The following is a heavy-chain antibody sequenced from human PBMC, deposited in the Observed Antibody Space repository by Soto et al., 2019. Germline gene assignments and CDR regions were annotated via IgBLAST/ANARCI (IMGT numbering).Heavy chain of an antibody. CDR2: IYHAGSV. CDR3: ATTFDYDGMGV. CDR1: GYSIPSGYY. D-gene: IGHD3-16*01. J-gene: IGHJ6*02. V-gene: IGHV4-38-2*01. Sequence: PSGALSLPCSDFGYSIPSGYYWAWIRQPPGKGLEWIGSIYHAGSVYYNPSLNSRVAMSLAASDNRFSLRLTSVTAADTAVYYCATTFDYDGMGVWGQETTVTVSS.